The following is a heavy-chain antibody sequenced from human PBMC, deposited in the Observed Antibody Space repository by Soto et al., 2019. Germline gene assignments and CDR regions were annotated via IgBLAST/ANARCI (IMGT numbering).Heavy chain of an antibody. V-gene: IGHV3-30-3*01. CDR1: GFTFSSYA. CDR2: ISYDGSNK. J-gene: IGHJ5*02. D-gene: IGHD3-16*01. Sequence: PGGSLRLSCAASGFTFSSYAMHWVRQAPGKGLEWVAVISYDGSNKYYADSVKGRFTISRDNSKNTLYLQMNSLRAEDTAVYYCARVGGPFDHWGQGTLVTVSS. CDR3: ARVGGPFDH.